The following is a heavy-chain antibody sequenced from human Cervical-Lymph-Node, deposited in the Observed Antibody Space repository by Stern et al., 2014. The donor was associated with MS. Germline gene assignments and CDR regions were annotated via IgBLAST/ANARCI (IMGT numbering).Heavy chain of an antibody. CDR3: ARGEGYYDF. Sequence: QMQLVQSGAEVRKPGASVRVSCKASGYSFINYGIAWVRQAPGQGPEWMGWISAYNGNTNYAQNLQDRVTMTRDTATRTVYMELRSLRSDDTAMYYCARGEGYYDFWGQGTLVTVSS. CDR1: GYSFINYG. D-gene: IGHD3-22*01. V-gene: IGHV1-18*01. J-gene: IGHJ4*02. CDR2: ISAYNGNT.